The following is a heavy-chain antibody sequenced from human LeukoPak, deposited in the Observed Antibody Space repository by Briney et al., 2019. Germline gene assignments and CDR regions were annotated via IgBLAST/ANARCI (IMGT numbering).Heavy chain of an antibody. CDR2: ISSSSSYI. D-gene: IGHD3-10*01. CDR3: ARGAGSGTYYFDY. Sequence: GGSLRLSCAASGFTFSSYSMNWVRQAPGKGLEWVSSISSSSSYIYYADSVKGRFTISRDNAKNSLYLQMNSLRAEDTAVYYCARGAGSGTYYFDYWGQGTLVTVSS. J-gene: IGHJ4*02. V-gene: IGHV3-21*01. CDR1: GFTFSSYS.